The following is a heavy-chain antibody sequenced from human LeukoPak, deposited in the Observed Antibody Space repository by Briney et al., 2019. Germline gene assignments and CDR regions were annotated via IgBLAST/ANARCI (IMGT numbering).Heavy chain of an antibody. CDR3: ARDGPHYYDSSGYYY. J-gene: IGHJ4*02. D-gene: IGHD3-22*01. CDR2: ISAYNGNT. Sequence: GASVKDSCKASRYTFTSYGISWVRQAPGQGLEWMGWISAYNGNTNYAQKLQGRVSMTTDTSTSTAYMELRSLRYDDTAVYYCARDGPHYYDSSGYYYWGQGTLVTVSS. CDR1: RYTFTSYG. V-gene: IGHV1-18*01.